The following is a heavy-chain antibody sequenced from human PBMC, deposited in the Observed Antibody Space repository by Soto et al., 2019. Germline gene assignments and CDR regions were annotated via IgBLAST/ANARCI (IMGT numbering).Heavy chain of an antibody. Sequence: GGSLRLSCAASGFTFSSYGMHWVRQAPGKGLEWVAVISYDGSNKYYADSVKGRFTISRDNSKNTLYLQMNSLRAEDTAVYYCAKCIVVVPAAKPWSYYYYGMDVWGQGTTVTVSS. CDR2: ISYDGSNK. CDR1: GFTFSSYG. D-gene: IGHD2-2*01. V-gene: IGHV3-30*18. J-gene: IGHJ6*02. CDR3: AKCIVVVPAAKPWSYYYYGMDV.